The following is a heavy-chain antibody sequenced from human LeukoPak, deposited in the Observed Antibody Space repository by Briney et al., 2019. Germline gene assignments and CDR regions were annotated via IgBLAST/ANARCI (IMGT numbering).Heavy chain of an antibody. Sequence: ASVKVSCKASGGTFSSYAISWVRQAPGQGLEWMGRIIPILGIANYAQKFQGRVTITADKSTSTAYMELSSLRSEDTAVYYCARDRGYCSGGSCYSHYYYYYGMDVWGQGTTVTVSS. CDR3: ARDRGYCSGGSCYSHYYYYYGMDV. CDR2: IIPILGIA. CDR1: GGTFSSYA. V-gene: IGHV1-69*04. D-gene: IGHD2-15*01. J-gene: IGHJ6*02.